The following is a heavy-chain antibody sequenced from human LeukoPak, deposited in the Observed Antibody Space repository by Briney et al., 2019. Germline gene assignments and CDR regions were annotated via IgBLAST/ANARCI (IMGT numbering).Heavy chain of an antibody. V-gene: IGHV1-2*02. J-gene: IGHJ4*02. CDR3: ATVRAGTTAFDF. CDR1: GYTFTGYY. Sequence: ASVKVSCTASGYTFTGYYMHWVRQAPGQGLEWMGWINPNSGGTNYAQKFQGRVTMTRDTSISTAYMELSRLRSDDTATYYCATVRAGTTAFDFWGQGTLVTVSS. CDR2: INPNSGGT. D-gene: IGHD1-7*01.